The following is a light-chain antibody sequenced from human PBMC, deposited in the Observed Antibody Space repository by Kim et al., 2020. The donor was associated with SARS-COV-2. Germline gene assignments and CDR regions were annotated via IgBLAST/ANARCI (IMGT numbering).Light chain of an antibody. J-gene: IGLJ3*02. CDR3: QAWDSSFWV. CDR2: QDS. V-gene: IGLV3-1*01. CDR1: KLGDKY. Sequence: SYELTQPPSVSVFPGQTASITCSGDKLGDKYACWYQQKPGQSPVLVIYQDSKRPSGIPERFSGSNSGNTATLTISGTQAMDEADYYCQAWDSSFWVFGGGTQLTVL.